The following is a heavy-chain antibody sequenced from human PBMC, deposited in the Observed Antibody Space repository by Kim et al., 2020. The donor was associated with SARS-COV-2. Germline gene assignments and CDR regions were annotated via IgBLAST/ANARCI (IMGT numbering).Heavy chain of an antibody. D-gene: IGHD2-15*01. J-gene: IGHJ4*02. CDR1: GGTFSSYA. CDR2: IIPIFGTA. CDR3: ARVDRRVAATFDY. Sequence: SVKVSCKASGGTFSSYAISWVRQAPGQGLEWMGGIIPIFGTANYAQKFQGRVTITADESTSTAYMELSSLRSEDTAVYYCARVDRRVAATFDYWGQGTLVTVSS. V-gene: IGHV1-69*13.